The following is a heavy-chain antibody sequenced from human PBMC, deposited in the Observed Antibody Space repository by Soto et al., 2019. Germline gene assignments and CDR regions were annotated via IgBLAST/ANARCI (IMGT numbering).Heavy chain of an antibody. Sequence: QVQLVESGGGVVQPGRSLRLSCAASGFTFSTYAMHWVRQAPGKGLEWVAVISYDGSNKYYADSVKGRFTISRDNSKNTVYLEINSLRADDTAVYYCARGLSGWFTLFDYWGQGTLVTVSS. CDR1: GFTFSTYA. CDR2: ISYDGSNK. CDR3: ARGLSGWFTLFDY. J-gene: IGHJ4*02. D-gene: IGHD6-19*01. V-gene: IGHV3-30-3*01.